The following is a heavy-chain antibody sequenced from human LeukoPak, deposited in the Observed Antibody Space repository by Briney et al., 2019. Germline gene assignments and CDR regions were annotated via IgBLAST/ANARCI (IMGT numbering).Heavy chain of an antibody. CDR1: GGTFSSYA. D-gene: IGHD3-3*01. CDR3: AKSYDFWSLNY. J-gene: IGHJ4*02. V-gene: IGHV1-46*01. Sequence: ASVKVSCKASGGTFSSYAISWVRQAPGQGLEWMGIINPSGGSTSYAQKFQGRVTMTRDTSTSTVYMELSSLRSEDTAVYYCAKSYDFWSLNYWGQGTLVTVSS. CDR2: INPSGGST.